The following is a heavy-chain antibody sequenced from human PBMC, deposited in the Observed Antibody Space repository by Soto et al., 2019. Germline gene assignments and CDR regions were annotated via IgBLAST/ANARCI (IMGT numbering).Heavy chain of an antibody. Sequence: EVQLVESGGGLVKPGGSLRLSCAASGFTFSNAWMNWVRQAPGKGLEWVGRIKSKTDGGTTDYAAPVKGRFTSSRDDSKNTMYLQMKSLNTEDTAVYYCATVGHYCSGGSCYSHYWGQGTLVTVSS. D-gene: IGHD2-15*01. V-gene: IGHV3-15*07. CDR3: ATVGHYCSGGSCYSHY. CDR2: IKSKTDGGTT. J-gene: IGHJ4*02. CDR1: GFTFSNAW.